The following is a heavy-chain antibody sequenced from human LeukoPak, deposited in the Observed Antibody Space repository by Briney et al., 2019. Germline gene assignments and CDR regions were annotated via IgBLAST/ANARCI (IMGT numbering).Heavy chain of an antibody. J-gene: IGHJ4*02. D-gene: IGHD3-10*01. V-gene: IGHV3-7*01. CDR2: IKRDGSEK. CDR3: ARGVDGTYYYGSGSYYSEYYFDY. CDR1: GFTFSSYW. Sequence: GGSLRLSCAASGFTFSSYWMSWVRQAPGKGLEWVANIKRDGSEKYYVDSVKGRFTISRDNAKNSLYLQMNSLRAEDTAVYYCARGVDGTYYYGSGSYYSEYYFDYWGQGHWSP.